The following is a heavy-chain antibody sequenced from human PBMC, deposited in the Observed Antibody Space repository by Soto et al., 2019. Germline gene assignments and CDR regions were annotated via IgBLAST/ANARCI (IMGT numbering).Heavy chain of an antibody. CDR2: IYHSGST. CDR1: GGSIRSNKW. J-gene: IGHJ4*02. CDR3: ARWGDWMQQVL. Sequence: QVQLQESGPGLVKPSGTLSLTCGVSGGSIRSNKWWSWVRQPPGKGLEWIGEIYHSGSTNYNPSPKSRVTISVGQSTNQSSLKLNSVTAADTAVYYCARWGDWMQQVLWGQGTLVTVSS. D-gene: IGHD5-18*01. V-gene: IGHV4-4*02.